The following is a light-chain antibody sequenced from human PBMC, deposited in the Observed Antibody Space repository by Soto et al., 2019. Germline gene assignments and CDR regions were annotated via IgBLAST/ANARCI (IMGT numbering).Light chain of an antibody. J-gene: IGKJ1*01. V-gene: IGKV3-15*01. CDR2: DAS. CDR1: RGISSN. CDR3: KQYNNWPPWK. Sequence: IVMTQSPATLSVSPGERATLSCRASRGISSNLALYQQKPGQAPRLLIYDASTKATGSPARFSGSGSGTEFTPNMSSLQSEDLAVSYCKQYNNWPPWKFGQGTKVDIK.